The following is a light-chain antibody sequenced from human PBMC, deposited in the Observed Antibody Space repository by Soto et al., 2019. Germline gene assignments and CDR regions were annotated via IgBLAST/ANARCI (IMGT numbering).Light chain of an antibody. V-gene: IGLV1-40*01. Sequence: QSVLTQPPSVSGAPGQRVTISCTGSSSNIGSGYDVHWYQQLPGTAPKILIYGNTNRPSGVPDRFSGSKSGTSASLAITGLQAEDEADYYCQSYDSSLSDWVFGGGTKVTVL. CDR2: GNT. J-gene: IGLJ3*02. CDR1: SSNIGSGYD. CDR3: QSYDSSLSDWV.